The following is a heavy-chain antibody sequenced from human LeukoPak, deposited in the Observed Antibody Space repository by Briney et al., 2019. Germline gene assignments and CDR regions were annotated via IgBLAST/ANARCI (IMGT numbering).Heavy chain of an antibody. CDR3: ARDSTSYYYDSYDAFDI. Sequence: SETLSLTCTVSGGSISSYYWSWIRQPAGKGLEWIGRIYTSGSTNYNPSLKSRVTMSVDASKNQFSLKLSSVTAADTAVYYCARDSTSYYYDSYDAFDIWGQGTMVTVSS. CDR1: GGSISSYY. J-gene: IGHJ3*02. D-gene: IGHD3-22*01. CDR2: IYTSGST. V-gene: IGHV4-4*07.